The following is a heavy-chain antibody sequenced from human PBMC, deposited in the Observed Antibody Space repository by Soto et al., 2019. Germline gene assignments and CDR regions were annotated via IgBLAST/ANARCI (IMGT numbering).Heavy chain of an antibody. CDR1: GGSISSGGYS. CDR2: IYHSGST. D-gene: IGHD6-6*01. Sequence: PSETLSLTCAVSGGSISSGGYSWSWIRQPPGKGLEWIGYIYHSGSTYYNPSLKSRVTISVDRSKNQFSLKLSSVTAADTAVYYCDPSRSSSSFEYWGQGTLVTVSS. V-gene: IGHV4-30-2*01. CDR3: DPSRSSSSFEY. J-gene: IGHJ4*02.